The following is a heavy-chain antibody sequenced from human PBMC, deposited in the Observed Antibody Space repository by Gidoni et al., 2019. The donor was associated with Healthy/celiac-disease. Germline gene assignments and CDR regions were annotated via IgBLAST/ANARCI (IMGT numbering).Heavy chain of an antibody. CDR2: ISSSSSYI. CDR3: ARDAQSSRYSPDYYFDY. D-gene: IGHD5-18*01. V-gene: IGHV3-21*01. J-gene: IGHJ4*02. CDR1: GSTFSSYS. Sequence: EVQLVESGGGLVKPGGSLRLSCAASGSTFSSYSMNWVRQAPGKGLEWVSSISSSSSYIYYADSVKGRFTISRDNAKNSLYLQMNSLRAEDTAVYYCARDAQSSRYSPDYYFDYWGQGTLVTVSS.